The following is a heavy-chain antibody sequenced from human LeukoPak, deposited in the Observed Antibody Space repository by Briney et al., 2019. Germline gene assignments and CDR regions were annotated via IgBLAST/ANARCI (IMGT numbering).Heavy chain of an antibody. Sequence: GGSLRLSCAVSGFTFDDFYMSWIRQAPGKGLEWIAYISSSGGTMNFADSVKGRFTISRDNSKNTLYLQMDSLRADDTAVYSCAKDPPSVVANAFHIWGQGTMVTVSS. CDR2: ISSSGGTM. V-gene: IGHV3-11*01. CDR3: AKDPPSVVANAFHI. CDR1: GFTFDDFY. D-gene: IGHD5-12*01. J-gene: IGHJ3*02.